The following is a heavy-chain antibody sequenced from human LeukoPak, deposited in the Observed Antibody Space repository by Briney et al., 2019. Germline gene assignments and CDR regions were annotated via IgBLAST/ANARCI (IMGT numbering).Heavy chain of an antibody. D-gene: IGHD6-13*01. CDR2: ISGSDAGT. CDR1: GFTFRNYA. V-gene: IGHV3-23*01. CDR3: AKIPARIAADGGFDY. J-gene: IGHJ4*02. Sequence: GGSLRLSCVASGFTFRNYAMSWVRQAPGKGLEWVSAISGSDAGTYYADSVKGRFTISRDNSRNTLYLQMNSLRAEDTAVYYCAKIPARIAADGGFDYWGQGTLVTVSS.